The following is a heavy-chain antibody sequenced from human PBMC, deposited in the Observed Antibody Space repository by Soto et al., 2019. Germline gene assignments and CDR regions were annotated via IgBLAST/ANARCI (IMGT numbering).Heavy chain of an antibody. Sequence: QAQLVESGGGVVQPGRSLRLSCAASGFTFSSYGMHWVRQAPGTGREWVAVISYDGGLQHYADSVKGRFTISRDNSRNMVLLEMNSLRSEDTDVYYCVSDRGYGHASVPYSWGQGTLVSVSS. V-gene: IGHV3-30*03. CDR1: GFTFSSYG. J-gene: IGHJ4*02. CDR3: VSDRGYGHASVPYS. D-gene: IGHD5-18*01. CDR2: ISYDGGLQ.